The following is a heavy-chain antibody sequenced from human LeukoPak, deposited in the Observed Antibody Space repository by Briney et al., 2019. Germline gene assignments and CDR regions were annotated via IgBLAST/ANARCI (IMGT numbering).Heavy chain of an antibody. J-gene: IGHJ4*02. CDR2: INPRGGST. Sequence: ASVKVSCKXSGYTITSYYMHWVRQAPGQGLEWVGIINPRGGSTSYAQKFQGRVTMTRDTSTSTVYMELSSLRSEDTAVYYCARSVKMPTIVHWGQGTLVTVSS. D-gene: IGHD5-24*01. CDR1: GYTITSYY. CDR3: ARSVKMPTIVH. V-gene: IGHV1-46*03.